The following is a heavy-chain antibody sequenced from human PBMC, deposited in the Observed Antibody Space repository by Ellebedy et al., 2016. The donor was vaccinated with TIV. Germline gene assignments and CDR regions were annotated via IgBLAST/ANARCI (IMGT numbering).Heavy chain of an antibody. CDR1: GYNFIDYG. D-gene: IGHD5-24*01. CDR2: ISAYYGST. J-gene: IGHJ4*02. CDR3: VREMEDSGTISFAY. V-gene: IGHV1-18*01. Sequence: AASVKVSCKPSGYNFIDYGVSWVRQAPGQGLEWMGWISAYYGSTTYAQSLQGRVTLTRDTSTSTLYMELRSLRFDDTAVYYCVREMEDSGTISFAYWGQGTLVTVSS.